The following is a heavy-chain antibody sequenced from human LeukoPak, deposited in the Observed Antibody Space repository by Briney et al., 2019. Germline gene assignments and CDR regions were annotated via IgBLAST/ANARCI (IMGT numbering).Heavy chain of an antibody. D-gene: IGHD5-18*01. CDR1: GGTFSSYA. V-gene: IGHV1-69*13. CDR2: IIPIFGTS. J-gene: IGHJ4*02. Sequence: SVKVSCKASGGTFSSYAINWVRQAPGQRLEWMGGIIPIFGTSNYAHKFQGRVTITADESTSTVYMELSSLRSDDTAIYYCAFEGYNYGYNWGQGTLVTVSS. CDR3: AFEGYNYGYN.